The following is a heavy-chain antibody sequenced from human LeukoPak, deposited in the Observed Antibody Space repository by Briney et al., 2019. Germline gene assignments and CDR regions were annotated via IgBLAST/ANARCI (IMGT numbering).Heavy chain of an antibody. Sequence: PSETLSLTCTVSGGSISSYYWSWFRQPAGKGLEWIGRIYTSGSTNYNPSFKSRVTMSVDRSKKQFSLKLSSVTAADTAVYYCARDNSPNYYDSSGYLDWGQGTLVTVSS. V-gene: IGHV4-4*07. CDR1: GGSISSYY. CDR2: IYTSGST. CDR3: ARDNSPNYYDSSGYLD. D-gene: IGHD3-22*01. J-gene: IGHJ4*02.